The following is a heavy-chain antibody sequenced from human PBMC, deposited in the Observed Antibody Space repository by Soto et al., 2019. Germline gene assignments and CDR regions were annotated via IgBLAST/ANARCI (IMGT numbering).Heavy chain of an antibody. CDR3: ATAQLLYTLWFDP. CDR2: IYYSGST. D-gene: IGHD2-2*02. V-gene: IGHV4-31*03. J-gene: IGHJ5*02. CDR1: GGSISSGGYY. Sequence: SETLSLTCTVSGGSISSGGYYWSWIRQHPGKGLEWIGYIYYSGSTYYNPSLKSRVTISVDTSKNQFSLKLSSVTAADTAVYYCATAQLLYTLWFDPWGQGTLVTVSS.